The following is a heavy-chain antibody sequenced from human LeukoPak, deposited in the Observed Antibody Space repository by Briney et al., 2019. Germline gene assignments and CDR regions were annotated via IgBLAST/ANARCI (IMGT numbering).Heavy chain of an antibody. J-gene: IGHJ5*02. D-gene: IGHD1/OR15-1a*01. CDR2: ISYDGSNK. CDR3: AIGRDNWDNRWFDP. Sequence: QPGRSLRLSCAASGFTFSTYGMHWVRQAPGKGLEWVALISYDGSNKYYADSVKGRFTVSRDNSKNTMYLQMNSLRAEDTAVYYCAIGRDNWDNRWFDPWGQGTLVTVSS. V-gene: IGHV3-30*03. CDR1: GFTFSTYG.